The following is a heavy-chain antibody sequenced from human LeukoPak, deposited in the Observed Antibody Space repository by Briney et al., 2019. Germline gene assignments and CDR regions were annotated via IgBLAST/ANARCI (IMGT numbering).Heavy chain of an antibody. CDR2: IYHSGST. Sequence: PSETLSLTCTVSGGSISSYYWSWIRQPPGKGLEWIGYIYHSGSTNYNPSLKSRVTISVDTSKNQFSLKLSSVTAADTAVYYCARAQYYYDSSGYYGGWFDPWGQGTLVTVSS. CDR1: GGSISSYY. V-gene: IGHV4-59*01. CDR3: ARAQYYYDSSGYYGGWFDP. J-gene: IGHJ5*02. D-gene: IGHD3-22*01.